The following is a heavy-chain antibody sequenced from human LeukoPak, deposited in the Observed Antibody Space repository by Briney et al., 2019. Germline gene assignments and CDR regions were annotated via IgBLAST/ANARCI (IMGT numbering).Heavy chain of an antibody. D-gene: IGHD6-13*01. Sequence: PGGSLRLSCAASGFTVGYNYMAWVRQAPGKGLEWVAAIYNSGSTYYADSVKGRFTISRDNSKNTMYLQMNSLRAEDTAVYYCATFPGIAAAGNFVLDYWGQGTLVTVSS. CDR1: GFTVGYNY. J-gene: IGHJ4*02. CDR2: IYNSGST. V-gene: IGHV3-66*01. CDR3: ATFPGIAAAGNFVLDY.